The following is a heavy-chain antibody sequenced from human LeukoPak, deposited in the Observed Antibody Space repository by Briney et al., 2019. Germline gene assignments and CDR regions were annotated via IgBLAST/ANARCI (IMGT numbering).Heavy chain of an antibody. D-gene: IGHD7-27*01. V-gene: IGHV3-74*01. CDR3: ARENWGLSDY. J-gene: IGHJ4*02. Sequence: SGGSLRLSCTVSGFTVSSNSMSWVRQAPGKGLVWVSSITNDGSSTSYEDSVKGRFTISRDNAKNTLYLQLNSLRAEDAAVYYCARENWGLSDYWGQGTLVTVSS. CDR1: GFTVSSNS. CDR2: ITNDGSST.